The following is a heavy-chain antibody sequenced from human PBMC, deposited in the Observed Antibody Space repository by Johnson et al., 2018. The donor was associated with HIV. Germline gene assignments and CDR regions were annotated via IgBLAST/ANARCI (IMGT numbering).Heavy chain of an antibody. Sequence: VQLVESGGGLVKPGGSLRLSCAASGFTFSNAWMSWVRQAPGKGLEWVGRIKSKTDGGTTDYAAPVKGRFTISREESKNTLYLQMNSLRAEDTAVYYCARELLPYCSGGSCYSGEIHAFDIWGQGTMVTVSS. CDR1: GFTFSNAW. CDR3: ARELLPYCSGGSCYSGEIHAFDI. J-gene: IGHJ3*02. V-gene: IGHV3-15*01. CDR2: IKSKTDGGTT. D-gene: IGHD2-15*01.